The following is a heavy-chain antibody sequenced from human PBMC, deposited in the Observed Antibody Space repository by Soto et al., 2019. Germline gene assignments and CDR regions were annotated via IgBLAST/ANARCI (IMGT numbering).Heavy chain of an antibody. CDR1: GGTFSSYA. D-gene: IGHD2-15*01. CDR2: IIPMFGTA. V-gene: IGHV1-69*13. CDR3: ARSFYCSGGSCYGLYNWFDP. J-gene: IGHJ5*02. Sequence: SVKVSCKASGGTFSSYAISWVRQAPGQGLEWMGGIIPMFGTANYAQKFQGRVTITADESTSTAYMELSSLRSEDTAVYYCARSFYCSGGSCYGLYNWFDPWGQGTLVTVSS.